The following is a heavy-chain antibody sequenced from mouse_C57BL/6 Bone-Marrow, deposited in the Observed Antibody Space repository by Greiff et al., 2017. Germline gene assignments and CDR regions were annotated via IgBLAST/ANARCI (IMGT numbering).Heavy chain of an antibody. D-gene: IGHD2-1*01. J-gene: IGHJ2*01. CDR1: GYTFTDYN. Sequence: EVKLLQSGPELVKPGASVTMSCKASGYTFTDYNMHWVKQSHGKSLEWIGYINPNNGGTSSNQKFKGKATLTVNKSSSTAYMELRSLTSEESAVYYCAREGVYGNYGYWGQGTTLTVSS. CDR2: INPNNGGT. CDR3: AREGVYGNYGY. V-gene: IGHV1-22*01.